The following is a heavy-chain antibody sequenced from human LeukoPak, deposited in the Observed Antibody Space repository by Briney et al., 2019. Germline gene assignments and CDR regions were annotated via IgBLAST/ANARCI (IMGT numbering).Heavy chain of an antibody. V-gene: IGHV4-34*01. D-gene: IGHD3-3*01. Sequence: SETLSLTCAVYGGSFSGYYWSWIRQPPGKGLEWIGEINHSGSTNYNPSLKSRVTISVDTSKNQFSLKLSSVTAADTAVYYCARGLRTIFGVVRAWFDPWGQGTLVTVSS. CDR3: ARGLRTIFGVVRAWFDP. CDR1: GGSFSGYY. J-gene: IGHJ5*02. CDR2: INHSGST.